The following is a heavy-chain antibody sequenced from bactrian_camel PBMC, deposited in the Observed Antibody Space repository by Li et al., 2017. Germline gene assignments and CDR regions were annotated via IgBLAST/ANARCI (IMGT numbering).Heavy chain of an antibody. D-gene: IGHD4*01. J-gene: IGHJ6*01. CDR1: GFTFSNYV. CDR3: AADLLWGRYSATIRPADFGH. CDR2: IISSGGVT. V-gene: IGHV3S40*01. Sequence: VQLVESGGGLVQPGGSLRLSCAASGFTFSNYVMGWVRQAPGKGLEWVSYIISSGGVTYYSDSVKGRFTISKDIAKNTLFLRMNRLKPEDTAMYYCAADLLWGRYSATIRPADFGHFGQGTQVTVS.